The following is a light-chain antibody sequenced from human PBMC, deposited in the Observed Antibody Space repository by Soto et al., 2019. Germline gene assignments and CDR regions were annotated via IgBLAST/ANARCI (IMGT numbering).Light chain of an antibody. CDR1: SSSAGSVYN. CDR3: QSYDSGLGGYVI. CDR2: DNT. J-gene: IGLJ2*01. V-gene: IGLV1-40*01. Sequence: QSVLTQPPSVSGAPGQRVTISCTGSSSSAGSVYNVHWYQQRPGTAPKLLIYDNTDRPSGVPDRFSGSKSGTSASLAITGLQAEDEADYYCQSYDSGLGGYVIFGGGTQLTVL.